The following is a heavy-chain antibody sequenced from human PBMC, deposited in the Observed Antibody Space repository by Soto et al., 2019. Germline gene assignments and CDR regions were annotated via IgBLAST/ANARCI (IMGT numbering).Heavy chain of an antibody. CDR2: MNPNSGNT. V-gene: IGHV1-8*01. Sequence: ASVKVSCKASGYTFTSYDINWVRQATGQGLEWMGWMNPNSGNTGYAQKFQGRVTMTRNTSISTAYMELSSLRSEDTAVYYCARDPPPTAMPSFDYWGQGTLVSVSS. CDR1: GYTFTSYD. CDR3: ARDPPPTAMPSFDY. D-gene: IGHD5-18*01. J-gene: IGHJ4*02.